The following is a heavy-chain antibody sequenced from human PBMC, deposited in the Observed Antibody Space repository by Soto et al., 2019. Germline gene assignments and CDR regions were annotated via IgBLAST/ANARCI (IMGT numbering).Heavy chain of an antibody. V-gene: IGHV2-5*02. D-gene: IGHD2-15*01. CDR1: GISLTASGVG. J-gene: IGHJ4*02. Sequence: QVTLKESGPAVVKPTQTLTLTCTFSGISLTASGVGVGWIRQPPGRALAWLARVYWDGDQYYNSSLKSRVTIPRDTSKNQVVLTMTNMDPVDTATYYCARCGPEGSFEQWGQGTLVTVSS. CDR2: VYWDGDQ. CDR3: ARCGPEGSFEQ.